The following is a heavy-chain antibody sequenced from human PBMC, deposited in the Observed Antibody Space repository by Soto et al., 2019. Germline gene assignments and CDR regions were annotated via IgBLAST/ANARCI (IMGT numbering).Heavy chain of an antibody. CDR3: ARSQRITLSPPGY. D-gene: IGHD3-10*02. J-gene: IGHJ4*02. V-gene: IGHV4-59*01. Sequence: SETLSLTCTVSGGSISSSYWSWIRQPPGKGLEWIGYIYYSGSTSYSPSLKSRVTISVDTSKNQFSLKLSSVTAADTAVYYCARSQRITLSPPGYWGQGTLVTVPQ. CDR1: GGSISSSY. CDR2: IYYSGST.